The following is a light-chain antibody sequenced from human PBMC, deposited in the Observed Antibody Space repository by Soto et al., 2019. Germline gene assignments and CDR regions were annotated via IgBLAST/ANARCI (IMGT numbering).Light chain of an antibody. CDR2: GAS. CDR1: QGISNY. J-gene: IGKJ3*01. CDR3: QKYGSAPFT. Sequence: DIPMTQSPSSLSASVGDRVTITCRASQGISNYLAWYQQKPGKVPKFLIYGASTLQSGVPSRFSGSGSGTEFTLTISSLQPEDVATYYCQKYGSAPFTFGPGTRVDVK. V-gene: IGKV1-27*01.